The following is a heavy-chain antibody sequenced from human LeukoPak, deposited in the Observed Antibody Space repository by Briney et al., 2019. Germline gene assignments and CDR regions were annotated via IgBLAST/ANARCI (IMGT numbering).Heavy chain of an antibody. J-gene: IGHJ5*02. D-gene: IGHD2-2*01. CDR2: INPSGAST. CDR3: LNGPGYCSSTSCYADWFDP. Sequence: ASVKVSCKASVYTFTSYYRHWVRQAPREGLEWMGIINPSGASTSDAQKLQGRAIITRDTPTSTHCIELSSRRSDETARYNCLNGPGYCSSTSCYADWFDPWGQGTLVTVSS. CDR1: VYTFTSYY. V-gene: IGHV1-46*01.